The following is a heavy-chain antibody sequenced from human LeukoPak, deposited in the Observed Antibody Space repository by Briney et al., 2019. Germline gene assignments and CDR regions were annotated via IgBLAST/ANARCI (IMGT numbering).Heavy chain of an antibody. CDR1: GGSISSGGYY. CDR3: ARDCGGDSYLGAFDI. Sequence: SQTLSLTCTVSGGSISSGGYYWSWIRQTPGKGLEWIGYIYHSGSTYYNPSLKSRVTISVDRSKNQFSLKLNSVTAADTAVYFCARDCGGDSYLGAFDIWGQGTVVAVSS. V-gene: IGHV4-30-2*01. D-gene: IGHD2-21*02. J-gene: IGHJ3*02. CDR2: IYHSGST.